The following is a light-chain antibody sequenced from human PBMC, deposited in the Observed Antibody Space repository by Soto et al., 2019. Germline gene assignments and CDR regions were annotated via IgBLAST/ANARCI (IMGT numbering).Light chain of an antibody. CDR1: RSNIGVNT. CDR2: TNN. J-gene: IGLJ2*01. V-gene: IGLV1-44*01. Sequence: QAVVTQPPSASGTPGQRVTISCSGSRSNIGVNTVNWYQQLPGTAPKVVIYTNNQRPSGVPDRFSGSKSGTSASLAISGLQSEDEANYYCAVWDDSLNGVVFGGGTKLTVL. CDR3: AVWDDSLNGVV.